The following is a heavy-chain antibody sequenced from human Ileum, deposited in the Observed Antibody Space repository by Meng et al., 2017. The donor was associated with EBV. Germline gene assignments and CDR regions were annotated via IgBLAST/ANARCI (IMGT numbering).Heavy chain of an antibody. V-gene: IGHV4-39*07. CDR2: IYYSGNT. CDR3: ARYSSSSGWLDP. J-gene: IGHJ5*02. D-gene: IGHD6-19*01. Sequence: QVQLQESGPXLVKSXXXLSLTCTVSGGSISNNLYYWGWVRQPPGKGLEWIGTIYYSGNTYYSPSLKSRVTISVDTSKNQFSLQLNSVTAADTAVYYCARYSSSSGWLDPWGQGTLATVSS. CDR1: GGSISNNLYY.